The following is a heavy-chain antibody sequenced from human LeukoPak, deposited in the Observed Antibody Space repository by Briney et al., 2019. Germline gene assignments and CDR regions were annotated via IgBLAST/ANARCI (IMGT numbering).Heavy chain of an antibody. Sequence: GESLKISCKGSGYSFTSYWIGWVRQMPGKGLEWMGIIYPGDSDTRHSPSFQGQVTISADKSISTAYLQWSSLKASDTAMYYCARVSGIVVVPAALPYNWFDPWGQGTLVTVSS. J-gene: IGHJ5*02. CDR3: ARVSGIVVVPAALPYNWFDP. CDR2: IYPGDSDT. CDR1: GYSFTSYW. D-gene: IGHD2-2*01. V-gene: IGHV5-51*01.